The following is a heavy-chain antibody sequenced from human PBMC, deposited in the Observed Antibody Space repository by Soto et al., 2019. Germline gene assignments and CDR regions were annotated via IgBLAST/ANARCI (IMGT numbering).Heavy chain of an antibody. J-gene: IGHJ4*02. CDR2: IIPIFGTA. CDR1: GGTFSSYA. Sequence: QVQLVQSGAEVKKPGSSVKVSCKASGGTFSSYAISWVRQAPGQGLEWMGGIIPIFGTANYAQKFQGRVTITADESTSXAXXELRSLRSEHTAVYDCARSRTYYYDSSGYAQPFDYWGQGTLVTVSS. CDR3: ARSRTYYYDSSGYAQPFDY. D-gene: IGHD3-22*01. V-gene: IGHV1-69*12.